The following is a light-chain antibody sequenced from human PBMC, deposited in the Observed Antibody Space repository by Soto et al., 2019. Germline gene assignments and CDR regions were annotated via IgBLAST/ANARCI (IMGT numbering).Light chain of an antibody. CDR2: GAS. CDR3: HQYNNWPPYT. CDR1: QSVSTN. V-gene: IGKV3-15*01. Sequence: EIVMTQSPATLSVFPGERATLSCRASQSVSTNLAWYQQKPGQAPRLLIYGASARATGIPARFSGSGSGTEFTLTISSLKSEDFAVYYCHQYNNWPPYTFGQGTKLEIK. J-gene: IGKJ2*01.